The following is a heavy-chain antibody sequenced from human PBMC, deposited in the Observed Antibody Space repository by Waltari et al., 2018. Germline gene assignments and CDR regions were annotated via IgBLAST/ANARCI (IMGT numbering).Heavy chain of an antibody. CDR3: ARGTRYSGSYYEGDY. CDR2: ISAYNGNT. D-gene: IGHD1-26*01. Sequence: SWVRQAPGQGLEWMGWISAYNGNTNYAQKLQGRVTMTTDTSTSTAYMELRSLRSDDTAVYYCARGTRYSGSYYEGDYWGQGTLVTVSS. V-gene: IGHV1-18*01. J-gene: IGHJ4*02.